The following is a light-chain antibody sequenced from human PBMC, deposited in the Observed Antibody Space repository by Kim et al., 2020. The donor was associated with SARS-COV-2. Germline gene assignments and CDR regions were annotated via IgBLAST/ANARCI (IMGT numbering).Light chain of an antibody. J-gene: IGKJ5*01. Sequence: QPASIYSKSSQSLVYSDGNTYLNWFQKRPGQSPRRLIYKVSNRDSGLPDRFSGSGSGTDFTLKISRVEAEDVGVHYCMQGIHPITFGQGTRLEIK. V-gene: IGKV2-30*01. CDR2: KVS. CDR1: QSLVYSDGNTY. CDR3: MQGIHPIT.